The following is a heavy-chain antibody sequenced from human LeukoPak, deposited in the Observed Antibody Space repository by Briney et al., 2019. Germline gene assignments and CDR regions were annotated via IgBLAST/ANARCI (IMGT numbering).Heavy chain of an antibody. D-gene: IGHD6-19*01. CDR1: GFSFSTSW. V-gene: IGHV3-7*01. Sequence: GGSLRLSCTASGFSFSTSWMSWVRQTPGKGLEWVADIKKDGSEEYYVDSVKTRFTISRDNSKNSLYLQLNSLIVEDTAVYYCARLSTSVAGGDHWGQGTLVTVSS. CDR2: IKKDGSEE. CDR3: ARLSTSVAGGDH. J-gene: IGHJ4*02.